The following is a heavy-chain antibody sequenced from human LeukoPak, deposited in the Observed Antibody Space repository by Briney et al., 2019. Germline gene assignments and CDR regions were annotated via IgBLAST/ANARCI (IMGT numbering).Heavy chain of an antibody. CDR1: GLTFSDEY. D-gene: IGHD3-10*01. V-gene: IGHV3-11*01. J-gene: IGHJ4*02. CDR2: ISNTGSFI. CDR3: VRARGAGPGAHFDY. Sequence: PGGSLRLSCAASGLTFSDEYMSWIRQAPGKGLEWVSYISNTGSFISYADSVKGRFTISRDNAKNSLYLQMNSLRAEDAAAHYCVRARGAGPGAHFDYWGQGTLVTVSS.